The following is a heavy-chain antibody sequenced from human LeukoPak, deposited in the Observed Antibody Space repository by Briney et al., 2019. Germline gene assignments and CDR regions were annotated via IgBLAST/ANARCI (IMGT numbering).Heavy chain of an antibody. CDR3: ARVRSGSYYFDY. CDR2: IYSSGIT. J-gene: IGHJ4*02. Sequence: SETLSLTCSVSGGSIGSYYWSWIRHPAGKGLEWIGRIYSSGITNYNPSLKSRVTMSVDTSKNQFSLKLNSVTAADTAFYYCARVRSGSYYFDYWGQGTLVTVSS. D-gene: IGHD1-26*01. CDR1: GGSIGSYY. V-gene: IGHV4-4*07.